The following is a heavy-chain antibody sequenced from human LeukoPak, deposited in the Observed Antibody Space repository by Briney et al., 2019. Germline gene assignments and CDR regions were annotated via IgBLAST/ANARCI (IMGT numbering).Heavy chain of an antibody. CDR3: ASSSVDTAMVTDPYGDY. V-gene: IGHV3-48*01. CDR2: ISSSSSTI. J-gene: IGHJ4*02. CDR1: GFTFSSYS. Sequence: GGSLRLSCAASGFTFSSYSMNWVRQAPGKGLEWVSYISSSSSTIYYADSVKGRFTISRDNAKNSLYLQMNSLRAEDTAVYYCASSSVDTAMVTDPYGDYWGQGTLVTVSS. D-gene: IGHD5-18*01.